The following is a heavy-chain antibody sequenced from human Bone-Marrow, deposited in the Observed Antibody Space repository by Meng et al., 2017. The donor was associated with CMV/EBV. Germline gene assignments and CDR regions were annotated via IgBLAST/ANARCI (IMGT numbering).Heavy chain of an antibody. J-gene: IGHJ4*02. CDR2: ISAYNGNT. Sequence: SCKASGYTFTSSGISWVRPAPGQGLEWMGWISAYNGNTNYAQKLQGRVTMTTDTSTSTAYMELRSLRSDDTAVYYCARVGWEPPPDYWGQGTLVTVSS. D-gene: IGHD1-26*01. CDR3: ARVGWEPPPDY. V-gene: IGHV1-18*01. CDR1: GYTFTSSG.